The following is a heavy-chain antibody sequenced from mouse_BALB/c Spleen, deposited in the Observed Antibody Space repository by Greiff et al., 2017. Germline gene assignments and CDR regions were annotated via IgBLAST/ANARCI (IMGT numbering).Heavy chain of an antibody. CDR1: GFTFSSYG. V-gene: IGHV5-6*01. Sequence: EVHLVESGGDLVKPGGSLKLSCAASGFTFSSYGMSWVRQTPDKRLEWVATISSGGSYTYYPDSVKGRFTISRDNAKNTLYLQMSSLKSEDTAMYYCARHPPMITTTGRLYYAMDYWGQGTSVTVSS. CDR2: ISSGGSYT. CDR3: ARHPPMITTTGRLYYAMDY. D-gene: IGHD2-4*01. J-gene: IGHJ4*01.